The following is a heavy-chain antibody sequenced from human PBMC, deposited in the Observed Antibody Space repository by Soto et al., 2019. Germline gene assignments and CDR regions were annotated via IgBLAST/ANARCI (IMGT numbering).Heavy chain of an antibody. CDR2: IIPIFGTA. CDR1: GGTFSSYA. J-gene: IGHJ5*02. V-gene: IGHV1-69*13. Sequence: SVKVSCKASGGTFSSYAISWVRQAPGQGLEWMGGIIPIFGTANYAQKFQGRVTITADESTSTAYVELSSLRSEDTAVYYCASQGSENLNWFDPWGQGTLVTVSS. D-gene: IGHD3-10*01. CDR3: ASQGSENLNWFDP.